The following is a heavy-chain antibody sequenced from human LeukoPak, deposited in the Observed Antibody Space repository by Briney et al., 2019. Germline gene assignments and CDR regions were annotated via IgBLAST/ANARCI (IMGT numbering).Heavy chain of an antibody. CDR2: LYPGVST. V-gene: IGHV4-4*07. Sequence: SETLSLTCTVSGGPVYSYYWSWIRQTAGKGLEWIGRLYPGVSTDYNPSLKSRLIMSLDTSKKQVALKLSGVTAADTAVYYCARMKYYDSTGYTPGHYMDVWGKGTTVTV. J-gene: IGHJ6*03. CDR1: GGPVYSYY. CDR3: ARMKYYDSTGYTPGHYMDV. D-gene: IGHD3-22*01.